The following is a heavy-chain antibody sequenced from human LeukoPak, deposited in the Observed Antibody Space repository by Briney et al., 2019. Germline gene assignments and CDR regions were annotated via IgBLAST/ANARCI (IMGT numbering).Heavy chain of an antibody. CDR2: IIPILGIA. CDR3: ARGERRDTYFDY. J-gene: IGHJ4*02. V-gene: IGHV1-69*04. CDR1: GGTFSIYA. Sequence: GASVKVSYKASGGTFSIYAISWVRQAPGQGREWMGRIIPILGIANYAQKFQGRVTITADKSTSTAYMELSSLRSEDTAVYYCARGERRDTYFDYWGQGTLVTVSS. D-gene: IGHD1-1*01.